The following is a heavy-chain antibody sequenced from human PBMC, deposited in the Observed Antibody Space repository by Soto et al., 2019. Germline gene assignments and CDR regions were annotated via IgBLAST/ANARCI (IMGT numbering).Heavy chain of an antibody. CDR2: IYYSGST. D-gene: IGHD1-1*01. Sequence: SETLSLTCTVSGGSISSCGYYWSWIRQHPGKGLEWIGYIYYSGSTYYNPSLKSRVTISVDTSKNQFSLKLSSVTAADTAVYYCARTSSTNRYYYYMDVWGKGTTVTVSS. CDR1: GGSISSCGYY. V-gene: IGHV4-31*03. CDR3: ARTSSTNRYYYYMDV. J-gene: IGHJ6*03.